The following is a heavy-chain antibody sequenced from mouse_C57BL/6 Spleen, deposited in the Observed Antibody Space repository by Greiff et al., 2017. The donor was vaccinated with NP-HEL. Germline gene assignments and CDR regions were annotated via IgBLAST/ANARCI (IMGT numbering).Heavy chain of an antibody. Sequence: QVQLKVSGPGILQPSQTLSLSCSFSGFSLSTFGMGVGWIRQPSGKGLVWLAHIWWDDDKYYNPALKSRLTNSKDTTKNQVFLKIANVDTADTATYYCAQMITTGYYAMDYWGQGTSVTVSS. CDR2: IWWDDDK. CDR3: AQMITTGYYAMDY. D-gene: IGHD1-1*01. V-gene: IGHV8-8*01. CDR1: GFSLSTFGMG. J-gene: IGHJ4*01.